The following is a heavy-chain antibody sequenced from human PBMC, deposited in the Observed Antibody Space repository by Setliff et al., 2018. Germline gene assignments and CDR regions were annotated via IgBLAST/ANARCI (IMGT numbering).Heavy chain of an antibody. D-gene: IGHD6-19*01. CDR3: AREQWLDPPGYYYMDV. J-gene: IGHJ6*03. CDR1: GGSISGYY. V-gene: IGHV4-4*07. Sequence: PSETLSLTCTVSGGSISGYYWSWIRQPAGKGLEWIGQIYIAGSANYNPSLKSRVTMSIDTSKNQFSLKLNSVTAADMAVYYCAREQWLDPPGYYYMDVWAKGTTVTVSS. CDR2: IYIAGSA.